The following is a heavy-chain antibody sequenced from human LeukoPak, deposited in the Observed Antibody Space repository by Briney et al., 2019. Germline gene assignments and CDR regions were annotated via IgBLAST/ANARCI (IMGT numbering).Heavy chain of an antibody. CDR2: IKSETDGGTT. CDR1: GFTFSNAW. CDR3: THRGQITMVRGVMITNAFDI. D-gene: IGHD3-10*01. J-gene: IGHJ3*02. V-gene: IGHV3-15*01. Sequence: GGSLRLSCAASGFTFSNAWMSWVRQAPGKGLEWVGRIKSETDGGTTDYAAPVKGRFTISRDDSKNTLYLQMNSLKTEDTAVYYCTHRGQITMVRGVMITNAFDIWGQGTMVTVSS.